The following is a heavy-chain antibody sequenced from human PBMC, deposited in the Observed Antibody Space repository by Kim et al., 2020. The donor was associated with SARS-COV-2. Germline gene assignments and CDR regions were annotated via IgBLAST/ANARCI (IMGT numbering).Heavy chain of an antibody. CDR1: GFSSEFSFSDYY. CDR2: ISSGGTTI. CDR3: VRGSIFWIAFDI. J-gene: IGHJ3*02. Sequence: GGSLRLSCAASGFSSEFSFSDYYMSCLRQAPGKVLDWTSYISSGGTTIYYADSVKGRLTISKDNAKNSLFLQLDTLRAVDTPVYYCVRGSIFWIAFDIWGQGTVVTVSS. D-gene: IGHD3-9*01. V-gene: IGHV3-11*01.